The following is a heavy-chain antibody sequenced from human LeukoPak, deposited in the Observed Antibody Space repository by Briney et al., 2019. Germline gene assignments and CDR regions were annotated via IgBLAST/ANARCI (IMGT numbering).Heavy chain of an antibody. CDR2: INHDGSDI. Sequence: PGGSLRLFCAVSGFTVSTYVMHWVRRAPGEGLVWVSRINHDGSDISYADSVKGRSTISRDNAKNTLYLQMNSLRADDTAIYYCVRDSNFKIDYWGQGTLVTVSS. CDR3: VRDSNFKIDY. V-gene: IGHV3-74*01. J-gene: IGHJ4*02. D-gene: IGHD5-24*01. CDR1: GFTVSTYV.